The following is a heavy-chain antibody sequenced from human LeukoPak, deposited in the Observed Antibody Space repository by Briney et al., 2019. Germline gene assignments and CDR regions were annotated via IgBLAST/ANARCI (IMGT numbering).Heavy chain of an antibody. J-gene: IGHJ4*02. V-gene: IGHV3-66*01. Sequence: GGSLRLSFAASAFSVTINYMTLVRQAPGKGLEWVSLIYSGGSTYYSDSVKGRFTISTDNSKNTMYLQMNSMRAEDTAEYYGARGPSGYHNTGGQGTLVTVSS. CDR2: IYSGGST. CDR1: AFSVTINY. CDR3: ARGPSGYHNT. D-gene: IGHD5-12*01.